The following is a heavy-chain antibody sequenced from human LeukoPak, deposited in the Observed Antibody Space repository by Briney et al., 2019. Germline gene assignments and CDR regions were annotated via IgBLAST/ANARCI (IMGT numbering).Heavy chain of an antibody. CDR2: LNPNSGNT. V-gene: IGHV1-8*03. CDR3: ARDSQKYCSSTSCYFDY. Sequence: GASVKVSCKASGYTFTSFDINWVRQATGQGLEWMEWLNPNSGNTGYAQKFQGRVTITRNTSMSTAYMELSGLRSEDTAVYYCARDSQKYCSSTSCYFDYWGQGTLVTVSS. J-gene: IGHJ4*02. CDR1: GYTFTSFD. D-gene: IGHD2-2*01.